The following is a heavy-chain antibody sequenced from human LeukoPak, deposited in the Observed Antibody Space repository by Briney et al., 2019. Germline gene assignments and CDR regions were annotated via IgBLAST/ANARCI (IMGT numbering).Heavy chain of an antibody. Sequence: QAGGSLRLSCAASGFTFSSYAMSWVRQAPGEGLKWVSSIGGSGGSTYYADSVKGRFTISRDNSKDTLFLQMNSLRAEDTAVYYCAKMHSGSEYGLDVWGQGTTVTVSS. CDR3: AKMHSGSEYGLDV. CDR1: GFTFSSYA. V-gene: IGHV3-23*01. J-gene: IGHJ6*02. CDR2: IGGSGGST. D-gene: IGHD3-10*01.